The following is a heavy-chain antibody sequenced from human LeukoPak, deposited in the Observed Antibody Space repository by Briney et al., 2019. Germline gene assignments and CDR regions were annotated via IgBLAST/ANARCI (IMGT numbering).Heavy chain of an antibody. Sequence: SVKVSCKASGGTFSSYAISWVRQAPGQGLEWMGGIIPIFGTANYAQKFQGRVTITADESTSTAYMELSSLRSEDTAVYYCARLVTDGSGLWDYWGQGTLVTVSS. J-gene: IGHJ4*02. D-gene: IGHD3-22*01. CDR3: ARLVTDGSGLWDY. V-gene: IGHV1-69*13. CDR1: GGTFSSYA. CDR2: IIPIFGTA.